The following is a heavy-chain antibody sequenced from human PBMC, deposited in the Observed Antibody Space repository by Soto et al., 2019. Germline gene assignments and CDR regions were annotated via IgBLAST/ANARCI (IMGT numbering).Heavy chain of an antibody. CDR3: ARGSDYYDSSGSLDY. CDR2: IIPILGIA. V-gene: IGHV1-69*02. J-gene: IGHJ4*02. Sequence: QVQLVQSGAEVKKPGSSVKVSCKASGGTFSSYTISWVRQAPGQGLEWMGRIIPILGIANYAQKFQGRVTITADKSTSTAYMELSSLRSEDTAVYYCARGSDYYDSSGSLDYWGQGTLVTVSS. CDR1: GGTFSSYT. D-gene: IGHD3-22*01.